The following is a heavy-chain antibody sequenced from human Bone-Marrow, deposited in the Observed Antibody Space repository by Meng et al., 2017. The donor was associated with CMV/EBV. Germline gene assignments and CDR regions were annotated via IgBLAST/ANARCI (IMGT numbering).Heavy chain of an antibody. J-gene: IGHJ4*02. V-gene: IGHV1-2*02. CDR1: GYTFTGYY. D-gene: IGHD2-2*01. Sequence: ASVKVSCKASGYTFTGYYIHWVRQAPGQGLEWMGWINSNSGGTNYAQKFQGRVTMTRDTSISTAYMELSRLRSDDTAVYYCAREIVVPAAQSGALDYWGQGTLVTVSS. CDR3: AREIVVPAAQSGALDY. CDR2: INSNSGGT.